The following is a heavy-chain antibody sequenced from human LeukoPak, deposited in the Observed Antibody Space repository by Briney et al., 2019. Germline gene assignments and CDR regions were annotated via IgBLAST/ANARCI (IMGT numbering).Heavy chain of an antibody. D-gene: IGHD3-10*01. J-gene: IGHJ4*02. CDR2: IYYSGNT. CDR1: GGSVSSSSFY. CDR3: ASLMVRGVIRNFDY. Sequence: PSETLSLTCSVSGGSVSSSSFYWGWIRQPPGKGLEWSGSIYYSGNTYYNPSLKSRITISVDTSKNQFSLKLSFVTAADTAVYYCASLMVRGVIRNFDYWGQGTLVTVSS. V-gene: IGHV4-39*07.